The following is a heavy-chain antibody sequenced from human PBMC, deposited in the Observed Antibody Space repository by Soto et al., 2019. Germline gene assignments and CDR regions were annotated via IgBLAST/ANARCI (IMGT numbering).Heavy chain of an antibody. V-gene: IGHV3-23*01. D-gene: IGHD6-13*01. CDR1: GFTFSSYA. J-gene: IGHJ6*02. CDR3: ARGLSSSWYGYYYYYYGMDV. CDR2: ISGSGGST. Sequence: PGGSLRLSCAASGFTFSSYAMSWVRQAPGKGLEWVSAISGSGGSTYYADSVKGRFTISRDNSKNTLYLQMNSLRAEDTAVYYCARGLSSSWYGYYYYYYGMDVWGQGTTVTVSS.